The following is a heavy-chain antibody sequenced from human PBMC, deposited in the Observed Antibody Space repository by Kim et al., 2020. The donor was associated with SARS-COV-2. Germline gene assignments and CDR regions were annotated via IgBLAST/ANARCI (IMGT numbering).Heavy chain of an antibody. Sequence: SQTLSLTCAVYGGSFSGYYWSWIRQPPGKGLEWIGEINHSGSTNYNPSLKSRVTISVDTSKNQFSLKLSSVTAADTAVYYCARGGVATTFYYYYYGMDVWGQGTTVTVSS. CDR2: INHSGST. V-gene: IGHV4-34*01. CDR1: GGSFSGYY. CDR3: ARGGVATTFYYYYYGMDV. J-gene: IGHJ6*02. D-gene: IGHD5-12*01.